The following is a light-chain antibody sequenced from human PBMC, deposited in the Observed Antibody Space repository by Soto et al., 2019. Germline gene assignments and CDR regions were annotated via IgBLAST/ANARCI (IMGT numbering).Light chain of an antibody. CDR3: ASWDDSLNGFV. Sequence: QSVLTQPPSASGTPGQIVAISCSGSSSNIGSNTVTWYQQLPGTAPKLLIYSNDQWPSGVPDRFSGSKSGTSASLAISGLQSEDEADYYCASWDDSLNGFVFGTGTKVTVL. CDR1: SSNIGSNT. V-gene: IGLV1-44*01. J-gene: IGLJ1*01. CDR2: SND.